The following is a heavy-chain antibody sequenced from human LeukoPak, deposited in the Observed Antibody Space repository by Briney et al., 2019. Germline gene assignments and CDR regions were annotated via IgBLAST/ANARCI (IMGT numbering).Heavy chain of an antibody. D-gene: IGHD3-16*02. J-gene: IGHJ5*02. CDR3: ARDKAYYDYVWGSYRYTRNNWFDP. CDR1: GGSISSSSYY. Sequence: SETLSLTCTVSGGSISSSSYYWGWIRQPPGKGLEWIGSIYYHGSTYYNPSLKSRVTISVDTSKNQFSLKLSSVTAADTAVYYCARDKAYYDYVWGSYRYTRNNWFDPWGQGTLVTVSS. V-gene: IGHV4-39*07. CDR2: IYYHGST.